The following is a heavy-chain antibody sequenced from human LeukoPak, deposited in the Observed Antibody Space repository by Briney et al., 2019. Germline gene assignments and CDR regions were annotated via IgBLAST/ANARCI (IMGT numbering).Heavy chain of an antibody. CDR1: GFTFSSYE. D-gene: IGHD7-27*01. J-gene: IGHJ4*02. CDR2: ISSSGSTI. CDR3: ARDGRVTGELDY. V-gene: IGHV3-48*03. Sequence: GGSLRLSCAASGFTFSSYEMNWVRQAPGKGLEWVSYISSSGSTIYYADSAKGRFTISRDNAKKSLYLQMNSLRADDTAAYYCARDGRVTGELDYWGQGTLVTVSS.